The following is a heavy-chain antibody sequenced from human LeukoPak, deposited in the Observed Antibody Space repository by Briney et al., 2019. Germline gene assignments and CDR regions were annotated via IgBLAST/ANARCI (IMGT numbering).Heavy chain of an antibody. D-gene: IGHD5/OR15-5a*01. CDR3: ATSDTVSTYNWFDP. CDR1: GGSISSNTYY. J-gene: IGHJ5*02. V-gene: IGHV4-39*01. Sequence: PSETLSLTCTVSGGSISSNTYYWGWIRRPLGKGLEWIGNIHYSGSTYYNPSLKSRVTISVDTSKNQFSLNLSSLTAADTAVYYCATSDTVSTYNWFDPWGQGTLVTVSS. CDR2: IHYSGST.